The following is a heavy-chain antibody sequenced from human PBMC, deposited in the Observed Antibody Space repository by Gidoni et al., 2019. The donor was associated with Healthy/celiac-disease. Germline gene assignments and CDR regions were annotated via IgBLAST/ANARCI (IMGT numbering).Heavy chain of an antibody. V-gene: IGHV3-30*18. Sequence: QVQLVESGGGVVQPGRSLRLSCAASGLTFRSYGMHWVRQAPGKGLEWVAVISYDGSNKYYADSVKGRFTISRDNSKNTLYLQMNSLRAEDTAVYYCAKGDDVVVPAAISYWGQGTLVTVSS. CDR1: GLTFRSYG. CDR3: AKGDDVVVPAAISY. J-gene: IGHJ4*02. D-gene: IGHD2-2*01. CDR2: ISYDGSNK.